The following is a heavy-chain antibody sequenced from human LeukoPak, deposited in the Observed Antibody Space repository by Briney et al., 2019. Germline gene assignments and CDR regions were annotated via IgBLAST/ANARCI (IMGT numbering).Heavy chain of an antibody. CDR3: ARVWRVRRSSAESLFAFDI. J-gene: IGHJ3*02. CDR2: IIPIFGTA. V-gene: IGHV1-69*05. D-gene: IGHD3-3*01. CDR1: GCTFSSYA. Sequence: SVKVSCKASGCTFSSYAISWVRQAPGQGLERMGGIIPIFGTANYAQKFQGRVTITTDESTSTAYMELSRLRFEDTAVYYCARVWRVRRSSAESLFAFDIWGQGTMVTVSS.